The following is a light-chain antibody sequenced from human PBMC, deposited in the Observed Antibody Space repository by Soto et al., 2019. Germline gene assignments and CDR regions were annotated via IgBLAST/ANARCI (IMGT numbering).Light chain of an antibody. Sequence: QSALTQPASVSGSPGQSITISCTGTSSDVGSYNLVSWYQQHPGTAPKLMIYEAFKRPSGVSNRFSGSKSGDTASLTISGPQAEDEADYYCCSYAGSTTLYVFGTGTKLTVL. CDR3: CSYAGSTTLYV. CDR2: EAF. CDR1: SSDVGSYNL. J-gene: IGLJ1*01. V-gene: IGLV2-23*01.